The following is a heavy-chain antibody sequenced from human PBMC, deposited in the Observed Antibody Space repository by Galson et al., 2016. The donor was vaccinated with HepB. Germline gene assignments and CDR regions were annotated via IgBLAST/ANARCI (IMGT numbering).Heavy chain of an antibody. J-gene: IGHJ5*02. CDR2: IRSKAYGGTT. CDR3: LRDPWLCFGESPPFDP. CDR1: GFTFGDYP. V-gene: IGHV3-49*03. D-gene: IGHD3-16*01. Sequence: SLRLSCAASGFTFGDYPMSWFRQAPGKGLEWVGFIRSKAYGGTTEYAASVKGRLTISRDDSKSIAYLQMNSLKTEDTAVYYCLRDPWLCFGESPPFDPWGQGTLVTVSS.